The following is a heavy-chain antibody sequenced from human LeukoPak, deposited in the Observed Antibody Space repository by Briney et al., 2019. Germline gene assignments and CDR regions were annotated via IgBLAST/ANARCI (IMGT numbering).Heavy chain of an antibody. D-gene: IGHD6-19*01. Sequence: PSETLSLTCTVSGGSISSYYWSWIRQPPGKGLEWIGYIYYSGSTNYNPSLKSRVTISVDTSKNQFSLKLSSVTAADTAVYYCARHVHSSGLYIDYWGQGTLVTVSS. CDR3: ARHVHSSGLYIDY. CDR1: GGSISSYY. J-gene: IGHJ4*02. CDR2: IYYSGST. V-gene: IGHV4-59*08.